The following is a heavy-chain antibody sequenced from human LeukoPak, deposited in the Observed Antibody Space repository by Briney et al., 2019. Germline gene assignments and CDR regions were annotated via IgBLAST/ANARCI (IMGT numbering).Heavy chain of an antibody. V-gene: IGHV3-23*01. CDR2: ISGRDGST. CDR1: GFTFSSYA. J-gene: IGHJ3*02. CDR3: AKIRPPAYDI. D-gene: IGHD3-3*02. Sequence: GGSLRLSCAASGFTFSSYAMNWVRQAPGKGLEWVSAISGRDGSTYYADSVKGRFTISRDNSKNTLYLQMNSLRAEDTAVYYCAKIRPPAYDIWGQGTLVTVSS.